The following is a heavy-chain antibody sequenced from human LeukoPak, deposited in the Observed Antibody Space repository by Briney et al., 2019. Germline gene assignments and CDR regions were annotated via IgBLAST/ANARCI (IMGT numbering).Heavy chain of an antibody. D-gene: IGHD5-18*01. CDR3: ARVGVQLWSPPDY. CDR2: IYYSGST. Sequence: SETLSLTCTVSGGSISSYYWSWIRQPPGKGLEWIGYIYYSGSTNYNPSLKSRVTISVDTSKNQFSLKLSSVTAADTAVYYCARVGVQLWSPPDYWGQGTLVTVSS. CDR1: GGSISSYY. V-gene: IGHV4-59*01. J-gene: IGHJ4*02.